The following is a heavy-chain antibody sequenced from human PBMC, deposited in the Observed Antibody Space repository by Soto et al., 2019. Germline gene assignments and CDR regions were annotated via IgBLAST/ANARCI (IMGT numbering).Heavy chain of an antibody. V-gene: IGHV4-59*08. CDR3: AGRDCSGTNCYYLDYYYMDI. CDR2: LYYSGST. D-gene: IGHD2-2*01. Sequence: WTWIRQSPGKGLEWIGYLYYSGSTDYNPSLRGRLAISIDTSKNQFSLRLNSMTAADTAVYYCAGRDCSGTNCYYLDYYYMDIWGKGTTVTVSS. J-gene: IGHJ6*03.